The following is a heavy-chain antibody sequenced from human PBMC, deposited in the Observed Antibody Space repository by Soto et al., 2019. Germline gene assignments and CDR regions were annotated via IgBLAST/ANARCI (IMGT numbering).Heavy chain of an antibody. V-gene: IGHV3-30*03. CDR1: GLTFSNYG. CDR3: ARERVPEVSSSHGAHAWYFDY. Sequence: PGGSLRLSCAASGLTFSNYGMHWVRQAPGKGLEWVAVISYDGTVKYYADSVKGRFTIPRDNSKNTLYLQMNSLRAEDTAVYYCARERVPEVSSSHGAHAWYFDYWGQGTLVTVSS. J-gene: IGHJ4*02. D-gene: IGHD6-6*01. CDR2: ISYDGTVK.